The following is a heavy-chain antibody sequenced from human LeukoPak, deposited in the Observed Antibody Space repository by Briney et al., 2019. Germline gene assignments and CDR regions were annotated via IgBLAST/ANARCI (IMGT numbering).Heavy chain of an antibody. J-gene: IGHJ4*02. CDR3: ARAPVYSSWSY. Sequence: GGSLRLSCAASGFTVSSNYMSWVRQAPGKGLEWVSVIYSGGSTYYADSVKGRFTISRDNSKNTLYLQMNSLRAEDTAVYYCARAPVYSSWSYWGQGTLVTVSS. CDR1: GFTVSSNY. V-gene: IGHV3-53*01. D-gene: IGHD6-13*01. CDR2: IYSGGST.